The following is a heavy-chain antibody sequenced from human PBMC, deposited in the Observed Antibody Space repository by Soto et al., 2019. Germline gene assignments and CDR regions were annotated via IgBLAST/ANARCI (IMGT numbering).Heavy chain of an antibody. CDR3: ARSRLWEQHFDS. CDR1: VGSLSSEGYY. CDR2: IYYSGSI. V-gene: IGHV4-31*03. J-gene: IGHJ4*02. D-gene: IGHD1-26*01. Sequence: TLSVTCTVSVGSLSSEGYYWSWILQLPGKGLEWIGYIYYSGSIFYNPFLKSRASISAHSSKRQFSLKLTSVTAADTAVYYCARSRLWEQHFDSWGQGTLVTVSS.